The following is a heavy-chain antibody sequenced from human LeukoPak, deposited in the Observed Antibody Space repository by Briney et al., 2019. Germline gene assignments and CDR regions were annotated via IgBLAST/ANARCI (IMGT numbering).Heavy chain of an antibody. D-gene: IGHD3-3*01. J-gene: IGHJ4*02. CDR2: LNWNGGST. Sequence: GGSLRLSCAASGFSFDGYGMSWVRQAPGKGLEWVSSLNWNGGSTYYADSVKGRFTISRDNAKNSLYLQMNSLRAEDTAVYYCARENTYYDFWSGYYDQNYFDYWGQGTLVTVSS. V-gene: IGHV3-20*04. CDR3: ARENTYYDFWSGYYDQNYFDY. CDR1: GFSFDGYG.